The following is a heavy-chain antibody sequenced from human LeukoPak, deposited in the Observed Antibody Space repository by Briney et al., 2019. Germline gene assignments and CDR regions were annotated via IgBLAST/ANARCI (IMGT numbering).Heavy chain of an antibody. CDR1: GFTFNTYW. Sequence: GGSLRLSCAASGFTFNTYWMHWVRQAPGEGPVWVAHILNDGGSTSYADSVKGRFIISRDNAKNTLSLQMNSLRAEDTAVYYCAKGGQWLVLGYFDLWGRGTLVTVSS. CDR3: AKGGQWLVLGYFDL. J-gene: IGHJ2*01. CDR2: ILNDGGST. D-gene: IGHD6-19*01. V-gene: IGHV3-74*01.